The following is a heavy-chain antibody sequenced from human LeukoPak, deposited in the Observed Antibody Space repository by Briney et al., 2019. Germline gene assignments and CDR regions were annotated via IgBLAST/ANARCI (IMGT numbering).Heavy chain of an antibody. J-gene: IGHJ4*02. V-gene: IGHV3-30*18. CDR3: VKEGVEYSYSYGDY. Sequence: GGSLRLSCAASGFTFNSYSMNWVRQAPGKGLEWVALISYDGGDKYYAESMKGRITISRDNAENTLYLQMNNLRPDDTAFYFCVKEGVEYSYSYGDYWGQGTLVTVSS. D-gene: IGHD3-16*01. CDR1: GFTFNSYS. CDR2: ISYDGGDK.